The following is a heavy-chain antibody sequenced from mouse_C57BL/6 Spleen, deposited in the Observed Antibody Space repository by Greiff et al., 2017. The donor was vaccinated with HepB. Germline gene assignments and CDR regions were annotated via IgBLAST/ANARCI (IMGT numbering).Heavy chain of an antibody. V-gene: IGHV8-8*01. Sequence: QVTLKECGPGILQPSQTLSLTCSFSGFSLSTFGMGVGWIRQPSGKGLEWLAHIWWDDDKYYNPALKSRLTISKDTSKNQVFLKIANVDTADTATYYCARIAEGYYYGSSPWFAYWGQGTLVTVSA. CDR1: GFSLSTFGMG. J-gene: IGHJ3*01. D-gene: IGHD1-1*01. CDR3: ARIAEGYYYGSSPWFAY. CDR2: IWWDDDK.